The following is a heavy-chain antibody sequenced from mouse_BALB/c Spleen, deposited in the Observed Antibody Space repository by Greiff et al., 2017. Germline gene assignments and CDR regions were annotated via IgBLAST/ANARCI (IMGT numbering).Heavy chain of an antibody. V-gene: IGHV14-1*02. CDR1: GFNIKDYY. J-gene: IGHJ4*01. Sequence: VHVKQSGAELVRPGALVKLSCKASGFNIKDYYMHWVKQRPEQGLEWIGWIDPENGNTIYDPKFQGKASITADTSSNTAYLQLSSLTSEDTAVYYCATGYGSSSYAMDYWGQGTSVTVSS. CDR2: IDPENGNT. CDR3: ATGYGSSSYAMDY. D-gene: IGHD1-1*01.